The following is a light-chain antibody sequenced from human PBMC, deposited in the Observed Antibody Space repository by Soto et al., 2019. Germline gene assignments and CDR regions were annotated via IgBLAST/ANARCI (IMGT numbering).Light chain of an antibody. CDR1: QNINNY. V-gene: IGKV1-33*01. Sequence: DIQMTQSPSSLSASVGDRVTITCQASQNINNYLNWYQQKPGRAPKLLIYDASNLEAGVPSRFRGSGSGTDFTFTISRLQPEDIATYYCQKHNSAPWTFGQGTKVDIK. CDR3: QKHNSAPWT. J-gene: IGKJ1*01. CDR2: DAS.